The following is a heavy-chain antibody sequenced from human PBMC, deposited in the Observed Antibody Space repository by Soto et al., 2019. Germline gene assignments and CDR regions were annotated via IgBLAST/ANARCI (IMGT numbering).Heavy chain of an antibody. CDR2: ISYDGSNK. CDR1: GFTFNNYA. CDR3: ARDPAVVRWELLFDS. Sequence: QVQLVESGEGVVQPGTSLRLSCAASGFTFNNYAMHWVRQAPGKGLEWVAVISYDGSNKYYADSVKGRFTISRDNSKNTLYLQMNSLRPEDTAVYYCARDPAVVRWELLFDSWGQGTLVTVSS. V-gene: IGHV3-30-3*01. D-gene: IGHD1-26*01. J-gene: IGHJ4*02.